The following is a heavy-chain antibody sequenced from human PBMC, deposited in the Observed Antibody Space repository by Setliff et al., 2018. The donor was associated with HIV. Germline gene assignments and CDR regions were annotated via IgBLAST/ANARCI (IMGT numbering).Heavy chain of an antibody. CDR3: AKFRYAIKSTYYFDS. Sequence: PGGSLRLSCAASGFTFRLYGMHWVRRAPGKGLEWVASIEFDGKNEYYAESVKGRFTISRDNSKSTVYLQMNSVTPEDSAMYYCAKFRYAIKSTYYFDSWGQGQWSPSPQ. CDR2: IEFDGKNE. V-gene: IGHV3-30*02. CDR1: GFTFRLYG. D-gene: IGHD2-2*01. J-gene: IGHJ4*02.